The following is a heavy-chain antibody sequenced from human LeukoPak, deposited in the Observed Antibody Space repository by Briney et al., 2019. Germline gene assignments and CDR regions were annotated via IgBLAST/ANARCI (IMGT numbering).Heavy chain of an antibody. V-gene: IGHV4-34*01. D-gene: IGHD2-21*02. CDR2: INHSGYT. J-gene: IGHJ4*02. Sequence: PSETLSLTCAVSGVSFDDYYWSWVRQAPGKGLEWIGEINHSGYTNDSPSLKSRVTLSIDTSRKQFSLNLRSVTVADTGIYYCTRMTAGHDYWGQGTLVTVSS. CDR3: TRMTAGHDY. CDR1: GVSFDDYY.